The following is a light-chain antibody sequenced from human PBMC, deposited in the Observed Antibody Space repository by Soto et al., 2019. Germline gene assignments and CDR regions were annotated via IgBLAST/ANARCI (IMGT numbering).Light chain of an antibody. J-gene: IGKJ1*01. CDR3: QQSFSSSWT. CDR1: QPISTW. V-gene: IGKV1-39*01. CDR2: AAS. Sequence: DIQVTPSPSTLSASVVDRVTITCRASQPISTWLAWYQEKPGKAPKLLIYAASSLQSGVPSRFSGSGSGTDFTLTISSLQREDFAAYYCQQSFSSSWTFGQGTKVDIK.